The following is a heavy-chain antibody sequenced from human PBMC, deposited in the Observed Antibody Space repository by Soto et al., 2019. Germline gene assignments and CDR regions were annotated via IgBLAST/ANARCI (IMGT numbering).Heavy chain of an antibody. CDR1: GGSISSYY. Sequence: QVQLQESGPGLVKPSETLSLTCTVSGGSISSYYWSWIRQPPGKGLEWLGYIYYSGSTNYNPSLKSRVTIAVDPSKNQFSLKLSSVTAADTAVYYCARDILRRGDYWGQGTLVTVSS. J-gene: IGHJ4*02. CDR3: ARDILRRGDY. V-gene: IGHV4-59*01. D-gene: IGHD1-26*01. CDR2: IYYSGST.